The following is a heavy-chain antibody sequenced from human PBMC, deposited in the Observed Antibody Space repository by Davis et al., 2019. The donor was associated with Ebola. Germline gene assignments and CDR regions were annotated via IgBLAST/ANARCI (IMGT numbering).Heavy chain of an antibody. CDR3: ARTSGQWLSWYFDL. CDR1: GGSFSGYY. Sequence: MPSETLSLTCAVSGGSFSGYYWSWIRQPPGKGLEWIGEINHSGSTKYNPSLKSRVTISVDTSKNQFSLKLTSVTAADTAVYYCARTSGQWLSWYFDLWGRGTLVTVSS. CDR2: INHSGST. V-gene: IGHV4-34*01. D-gene: IGHD6-19*01. J-gene: IGHJ2*01.